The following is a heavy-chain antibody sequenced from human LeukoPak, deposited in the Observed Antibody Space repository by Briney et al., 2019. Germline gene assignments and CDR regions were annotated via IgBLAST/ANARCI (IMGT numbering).Heavy chain of an antibody. J-gene: IGHJ3*02. CDR1: GGSVSSGSYY. CDR2: IYYSGST. V-gene: IGHV4-61*01. Sequence: SETLSLTCTVSGGSVSSGSYYWSWIRQPPGKGLEWIGYIYYSGSTNYNPSLKSRVTISVDTSKNQFSLKLSSVTAADTAVYSCAREFIMITFGGFDAFDIWGQGTMVTVSS. CDR3: AREFIMITFGGFDAFDI. D-gene: IGHD3-16*01.